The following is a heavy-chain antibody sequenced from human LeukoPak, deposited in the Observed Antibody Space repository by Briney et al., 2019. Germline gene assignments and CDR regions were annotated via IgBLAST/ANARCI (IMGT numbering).Heavy chain of an antibody. CDR2: ISGSGGST. D-gene: IGHD3-3*01. CDR1: GFTFSSYA. Sequence: GGSLRLSCAASGFTFSSYAMSWVRQAPGKGLEWVSAISGSGGSTYYADSVKGRFTISRDNSKNTLYLQMNSLRAEDTAVYYCANLTPGSDWSGYYRSRYYYYYMDVWGKGTTVTVSS. CDR3: ANLTPGSDWSGYYRSRYYYYYMDV. J-gene: IGHJ6*03. V-gene: IGHV3-23*01.